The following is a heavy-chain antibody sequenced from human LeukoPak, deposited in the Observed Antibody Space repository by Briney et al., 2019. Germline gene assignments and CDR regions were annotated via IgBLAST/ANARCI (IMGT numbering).Heavy chain of an antibody. V-gene: IGHV3-23*01. CDR3: AKVQSTVMTTSSVDY. J-gene: IGHJ4*02. CDR1: GFTFSSYA. D-gene: IGHD4-17*01. Sequence: GGSLRLSCAASGFTFSSYAMSWVRRAPGKGLDWVSCISGIGGYTYHADSVHGRFNISRDSSKNILNLQMNSLRVEDTAIYYCAKVQSTVMTTSSVDYWGQGTQVTVSS. CDR2: ISGIGGYT.